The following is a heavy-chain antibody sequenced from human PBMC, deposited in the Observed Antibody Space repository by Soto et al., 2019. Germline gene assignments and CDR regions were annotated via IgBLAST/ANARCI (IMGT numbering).Heavy chain of an antibody. Sequence: GGSLRLSCEASGFTFSRNAMHWVRQAPGKGLEWVAVISFDGNNQYYTDSVKGRFTISRDNSKNTLDLQMNSLRREDTAVYYCARDREYSGFYYGMDVWRQGTTVTVSS. CDR1: GFTFSRNA. V-gene: IGHV3-30-3*01. CDR2: ISFDGNNQ. D-gene: IGHD5-12*01. CDR3: ARDREYSGFYYGMDV. J-gene: IGHJ6*02.